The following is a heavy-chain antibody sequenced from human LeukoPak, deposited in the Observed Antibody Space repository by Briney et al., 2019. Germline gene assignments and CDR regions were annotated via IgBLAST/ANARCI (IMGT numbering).Heavy chain of an antibody. D-gene: IGHD5-12*01. Sequence: PGGSLRLSCTASGFIFSAYAMHWGRQAPRTGLDSVAFISSRSLTKYYADSVKGRFTIPRDNAKNSLYLQMNSLRAEDTAVYYCAKDNILSVATIEAPFDYWGQGTLVTVSS. CDR1: GFIFSAYA. CDR3: AKDNILSVATIEAPFDY. V-gene: IGHV3-48*01. J-gene: IGHJ4*02. CDR2: ISSRSLTK.